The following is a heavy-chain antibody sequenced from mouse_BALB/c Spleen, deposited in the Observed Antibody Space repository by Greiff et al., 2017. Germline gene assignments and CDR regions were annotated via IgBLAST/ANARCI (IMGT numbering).Heavy chain of an antibody. CDR1: GYTFTSYY. D-gene: IGHD2-4*01. CDR3: TIYYDYDWFAY. J-gene: IGHJ3*01. Sequence: QVQLKESGAELVKPGASVKLSCKASGYTFTSYYMYWVKQRPGQGLEWIGEINPSNGGTNFNEKFKSKATLTVDKSSSTAYMQLSSLTSEDSAVYYCTIYYDYDWFAYWGQGTLVTVSA. CDR2: INPSNGGT. V-gene: IGHV1S81*02.